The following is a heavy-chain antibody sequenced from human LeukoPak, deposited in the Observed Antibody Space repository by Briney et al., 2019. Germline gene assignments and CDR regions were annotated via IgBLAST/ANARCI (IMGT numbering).Heavy chain of an antibody. J-gene: IGHJ4*02. Sequence: SETLSLTCTVSGGSISSGSYYWSWIRQPAGKGLEWIGRIYTSGSTNYNPPLKSRVTISVDTSKNQFSLKLSSVTAADTAVYYCARAAVNYYDSSGYIVTGAIDYWGQGTLVTVSS. CDR2: IYTSGST. CDR3: ARAAVNYYDSSGYIVTGAIDY. V-gene: IGHV4-61*02. D-gene: IGHD3-22*01. CDR1: GGSISSGSYY.